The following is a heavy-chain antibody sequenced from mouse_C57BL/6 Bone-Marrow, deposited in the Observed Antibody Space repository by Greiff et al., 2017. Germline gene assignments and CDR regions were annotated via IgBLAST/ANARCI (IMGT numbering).Heavy chain of an antibody. Sequence: VQLQQSGPELVKPGASVKISCKASGYSFTDYNMNWVKQSNGKSLEWIGVINPNYGTTSYNQKFKGKATLTVDQSSSTAYMQLNSLTAEDSAVYCCARVLRGFYWYVDVWGTGKAITVTA. J-gene: IGHJ1*03. CDR3: ARVLRGFYWYVDV. D-gene: IGHD1-1*01. CDR2: INPNYGTT. V-gene: IGHV1-39*01. CDR1: GYSFTDYN.